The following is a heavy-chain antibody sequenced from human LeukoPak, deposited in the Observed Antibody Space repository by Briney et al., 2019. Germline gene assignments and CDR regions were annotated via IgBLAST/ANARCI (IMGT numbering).Heavy chain of an antibody. CDR2: INHSGST. V-gene: IGHV4-34*01. CDR1: GGSFSGYY. Sequence: SETLSPTCAVYGGSFSGYYWSWIRQPPGKGLEWIGEINHSGSTNYNPSLKSRVTISVDTSKNQFSLKLSSVTAADTAVYYCASGLLWFGELVPHDAFDIWGQGTMVTVSS. CDR3: ASGLLWFGELVPHDAFDI. J-gene: IGHJ3*02. D-gene: IGHD3-10*01.